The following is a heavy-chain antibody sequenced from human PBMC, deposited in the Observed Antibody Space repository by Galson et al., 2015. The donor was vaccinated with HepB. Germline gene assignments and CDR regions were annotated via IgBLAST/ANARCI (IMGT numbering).Heavy chain of an antibody. V-gene: IGHV1-18*01. CDR3: ARDGGYCSSTSCYAWHYYYYYMDV. J-gene: IGHJ6*03. D-gene: IGHD2-2*01. CDR2: ISAYNGNT. CDR1: GYTFTSYG. Sequence: SVKVSCKASGYTFTSYGISWVRQAPGQRLEWMGWISAYNGNTNYAQKLQGRVTMTTDTSTSTAYMELRSLRSDDTAVYYCARDGGYCSSTSCYAWHYYYYYMDVWGKGTTVTVSS.